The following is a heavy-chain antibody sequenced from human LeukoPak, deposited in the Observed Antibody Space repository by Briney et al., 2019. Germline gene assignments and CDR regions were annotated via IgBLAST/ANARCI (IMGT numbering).Heavy chain of an antibody. CDR3: AKDFPYGSGN. J-gene: IGHJ4*02. V-gene: IGHV3-15*01. CDR2: IKSKTDGGTT. Sequence: PGGSLRLSCAASGFTFSNAWMSWVRQAPGKGLEWVGRIKSKTDGGTTDYAAPVKGRFTISRDNSKNTLYLQMNSLRAEDTAVYYCAKDFPYGSGNWGQGTLVTVSS. CDR1: GFTFSNAW. D-gene: IGHD3-10*01.